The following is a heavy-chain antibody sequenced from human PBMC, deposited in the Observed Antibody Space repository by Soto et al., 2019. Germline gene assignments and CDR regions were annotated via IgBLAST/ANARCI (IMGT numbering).Heavy chain of an antibody. J-gene: IGHJ2*01. CDR1: GGSISSSSYY. CDR3: ARSFSGWPVSFGGWYWYFDL. Sequence: QLQLQESGPGLVKPSETLSLTCTVSGGSISSSSYYWGWIRQPPGKGLEWIGSIYYSGSTYYNPSLKSRVTISVDTSKNQFSLKLSSVTAADTAVYYCARSFSGWPVSFGGWYWYFDLWGRGTLVTVSS. D-gene: IGHD6-19*01. V-gene: IGHV4-39*01. CDR2: IYYSGST.